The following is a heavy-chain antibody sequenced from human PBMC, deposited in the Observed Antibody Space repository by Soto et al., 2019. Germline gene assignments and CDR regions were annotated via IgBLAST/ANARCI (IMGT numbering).Heavy chain of an antibody. V-gene: IGHV4-30-4*01. CDR1: GGSISSGDYY. CDR2: IYYSGST. Sequence: TSETLSLTCTVSGGSISSGDYYWIWIRQPPGKGLEWIGYIYYSGSTYYNPSLKSRVTISVDTSKNQFSLKLSSVTAADTAVYYCARELGYCSGGSCYNWFDPWGQGTLVTVSS. J-gene: IGHJ5*02. D-gene: IGHD2-15*01. CDR3: ARELGYCSGGSCYNWFDP.